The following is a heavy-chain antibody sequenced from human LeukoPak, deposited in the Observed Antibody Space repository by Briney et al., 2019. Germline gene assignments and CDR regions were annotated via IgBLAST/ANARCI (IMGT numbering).Heavy chain of an antibody. CDR1: GYSFTSYW. CDR2: IYPGDSDT. CDR3: ARRGSYSSSWYGYYFDY. D-gene: IGHD6-13*01. Sequence: GESLKISCKGSGYSFTSYWIGWVRQMPGKGLEWMGIIYPGDSDTRYSPSFQGQVTISADRSISTAYLQWSSLKASDTAMYYCARRGSYSSSWYGYYFDYWGQGTLVTVSS. V-gene: IGHV5-51*01. J-gene: IGHJ4*02.